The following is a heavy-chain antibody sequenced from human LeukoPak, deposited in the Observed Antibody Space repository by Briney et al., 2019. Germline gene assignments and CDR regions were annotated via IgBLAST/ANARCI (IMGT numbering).Heavy chain of an antibody. Sequence: SETLSLTCTVSGGSISSGSYYWGWIRQPPGKGLEWIGSIYHSGSTYYNPSLKSRVTISVDTSKNQFSLKLSSVTAADTAVYYCARARDSSGYYYVIDYWGQGTLVTVSS. CDR1: GGSISSGSYY. CDR3: ARARDSSGYYYVIDY. J-gene: IGHJ4*02. CDR2: IYHSGST. D-gene: IGHD3-22*01. V-gene: IGHV4-39*07.